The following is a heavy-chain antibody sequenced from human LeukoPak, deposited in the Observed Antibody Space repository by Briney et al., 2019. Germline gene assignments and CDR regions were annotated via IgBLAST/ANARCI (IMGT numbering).Heavy chain of an antibody. Sequence: SETLSLTCTVSGGSISSGDYYWSWIRQPPGKGLEWIGYIYYSGSTYYNPSLKSRVTISVDTSKNQFSLKLSSVTVADTAVYYCARGGGTYSSSWYADYWGQGTLVTVSS. V-gene: IGHV4-30-4*01. CDR2: IYYSGST. CDR3: ARGGGTYSSSWYADY. J-gene: IGHJ4*02. D-gene: IGHD6-13*01. CDR1: GGSISSGDYY.